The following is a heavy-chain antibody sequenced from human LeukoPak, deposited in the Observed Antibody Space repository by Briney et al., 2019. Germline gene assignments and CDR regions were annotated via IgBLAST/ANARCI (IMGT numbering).Heavy chain of an antibody. D-gene: IGHD5-18*01. CDR3: ARSRSGYSYDHAAFEI. CDR2: IDYRGST. Sequence: SQTLSLTCTVSGDSISTYYWSWIRQPPGKGLEWIAYIDYRGSTTYNPSLRSRVTISVDTSRNQFSLKLYSVTAADTAVYYCARSRSGYSYDHAAFEIWGQGTMVTVSS. V-gene: IGHV4-59*01. CDR1: GDSISTYY. J-gene: IGHJ3*02.